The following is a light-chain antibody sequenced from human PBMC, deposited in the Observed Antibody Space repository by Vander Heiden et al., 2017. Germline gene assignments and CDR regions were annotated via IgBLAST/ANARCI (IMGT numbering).Light chain of an antibody. CDR1: HDIGSD. J-gene: IGKJ1*01. V-gene: IGKV1-6*01. Sequence: AMQMTKYPSSLCGSVGNKISITCRASHDIGSDLGWYHQKPGKAPKLLIYAASRLQSVLPSRFSGSGSATDFTLTIRSLQPENFASYFCLQDYNYPRTFGQGTKVEIK. CDR2: AAS. CDR3: LQDYNYPRT.